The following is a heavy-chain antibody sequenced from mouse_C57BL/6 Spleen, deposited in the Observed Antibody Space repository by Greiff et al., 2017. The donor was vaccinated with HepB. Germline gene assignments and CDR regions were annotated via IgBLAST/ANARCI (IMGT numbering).Heavy chain of an antibody. V-gene: IGHV1-82*01. CDR1: GYAFSSSW. D-gene: IGHD2-2*01. J-gene: IGHJ2*01. CDR3: ARSEGYDGRGYFDY. Sequence: QVQLKESGPELVKPGASVKISCKASGYAFSSSWMNWVKQRPGKGLEWIGRIYPGDGDTNYNGKFKGKATLTADKSSSTADMQLSSLTSEDSAVYFCARSEGYDGRGYFDYWGQGTTLTVSS. CDR2: IYPGDGDT.